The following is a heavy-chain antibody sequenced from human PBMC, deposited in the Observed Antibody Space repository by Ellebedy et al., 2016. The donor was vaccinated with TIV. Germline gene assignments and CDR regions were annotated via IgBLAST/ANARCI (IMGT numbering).Heavy chain of an antibody. Sequence: GESLKISCAASGFTFSTSAMSWVRQAPGQGLEWVSGFGVSGDATYYADSVKGRFTISRDNSKNTLYLQMNSLRDEDTAVYYCARGFGGGRDGYWGQGTLVTISS. J-gene: IGHJ4*02. V-gene: IGHV3-23*01. CDR1: GFTFSTSA. CDR2: FGVSGDAT. D-gene: IGHD3-16*01. CDR3: ARGFGGGRDGY.